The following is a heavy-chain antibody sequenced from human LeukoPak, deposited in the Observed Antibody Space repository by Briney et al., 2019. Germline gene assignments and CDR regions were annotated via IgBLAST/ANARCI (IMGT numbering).Heavy chain of an antibody. CDR3: ARQDPAAKDAFDI. CDR2: IYPGDSDT. Sequence: GESLKISCKGSGYSFTIYWIGWVRQMPGKGLEWMGIIYPGDSDTRYSPSFQGQVTISADKSISTAYLQWSSLKASDTAMYYCARQDPAAKDAFDIWGQGTMVTVSS. V-gene: IGHV5-51*01. CDR1: GYSFTIYW. J-gene: IGHJ3*02. D-gene: IGHD2-2*01.